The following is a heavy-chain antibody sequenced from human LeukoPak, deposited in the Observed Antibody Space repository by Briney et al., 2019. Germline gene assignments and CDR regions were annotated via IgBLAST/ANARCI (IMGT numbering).Heavy chain of an antibody. J-gene: IGHJ6*02. CDR3: ARAGRYFDWLLSYGMDV. V-gene: IGHV1-2*02. CDR2: INPNSGGT. Sequence: ASVKVSCKASGYTFTGYYMHWVRQAPGQGLEWMGWINPNSGGTNYAQKFQGRVTMTRDTSISTAYMELSRLRSDDTAVYHCARAGRYFDWLLSYGMDVWGQGTTVTVSS. CDR1: GYTFTGYY. D-gene: IGHD3-9*01.